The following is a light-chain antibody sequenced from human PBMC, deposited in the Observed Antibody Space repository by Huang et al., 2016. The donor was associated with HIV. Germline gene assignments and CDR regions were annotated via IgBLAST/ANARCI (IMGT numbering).Light chain of an antibody. J-gene: IGKJ4*01. CDR1: QDIRNH. Sequence: DIQMTQSPSSLFASVGDRVTITCQASQDIRNHLNWYQQKPGKAPNLLIYDAFSLQTGVPSRFSGSGSGTDYTLTISSLQPEDFATYYCQQFDNSLTFGAGTKVEIK. CDR3: QQFDNSLT. CDR2: DAF. V-gene: IGKV1-33*01.